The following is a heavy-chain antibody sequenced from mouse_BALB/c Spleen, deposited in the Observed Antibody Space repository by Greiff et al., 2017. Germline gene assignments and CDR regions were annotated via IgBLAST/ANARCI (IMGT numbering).Heavy chain of an antibody. CDR2: IWSGGST. CDR3: ARKGLLRLRSAMDY. D-gene: IGHD1-2*01. Sequence: VQLQQSGPGLVQPSQSLSITCTVSGFSLTSYGVHWVRQSPGKGLEWLGVIWSGGSTDYNAAFISRLSISKDNSKSQVFFKMNSLQANDTAIYYCARKGLLRLRSAMDYWGQGTSVTVSS. J-gene: IGHJ4*01. CDR1: GFSLTSYG. V-gene: IGHV2-2*02.